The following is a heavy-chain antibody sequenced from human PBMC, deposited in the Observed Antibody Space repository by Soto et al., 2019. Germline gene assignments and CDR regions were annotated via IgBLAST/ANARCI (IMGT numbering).Heavy chain of an antibody. CDR1: GYTFTAYC. CDR2: INPNSGGT. Sequence: QVHLVQSGAEVKKSGASVKVSCEASGYTFTAYCVHWVRQAPGQGLECMGWINPNSGGTNYAQRFQGRVAITTYTSTNTAYMELNSVKADDTALYFCARSSGTYADFDYWGQGPQVNFSS. CDR3: ARSSGTYADFDY. V-gene: IGHV1-2*02. J-gene: IGHJ4*01. D-gene: IGHD1-26*01.